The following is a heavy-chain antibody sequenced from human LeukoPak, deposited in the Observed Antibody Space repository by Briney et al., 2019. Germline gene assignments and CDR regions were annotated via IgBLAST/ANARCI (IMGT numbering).Heavy chain of an antibody. CDR2: IIPIFGTA. CDR3: ARDAPYCSGGSCHPCLACGI. Sequence: GASVKVSCKASGGTFSSYAISWVRQAPGQGLEWMGGIIPIFGTANYAQKFQGRVTITADESTSTAYMELSSLRSEDTAVYYCARDAPYCSGGSCHPCLACGIWGQGTLVTVSS. CDR1: GGTFSSYA. J-gene: IGHJ4*02. V-gene: IGHV1-69*13. D-gene: IGHD2-15*01.